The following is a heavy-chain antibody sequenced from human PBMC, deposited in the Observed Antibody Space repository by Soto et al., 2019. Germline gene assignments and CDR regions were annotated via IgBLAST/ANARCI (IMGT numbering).Heavy chain of an antibody. CDR2: IYYSGST. Sequence: XETLSLTCTVSGGSISSYYWSWIRRPPGKGLEWIGYIYYSGSTNYNPSLKSRVTISVDTSKNQFSLKLSSVTAADTAVYYCARERIAAAVNWFDPWGQGTLVTVSS. J-gene: IGHJ5*02. CDR3: ARERIAAAVNWFDP. CDR1: GGSISSYY. D-gene: IGHD6-13*01. V-gene: IGHV4-59*01.